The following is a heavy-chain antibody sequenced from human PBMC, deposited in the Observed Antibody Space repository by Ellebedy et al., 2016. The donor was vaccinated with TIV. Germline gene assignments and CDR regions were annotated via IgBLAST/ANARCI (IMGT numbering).Heavy chain of an antibody. CDR2: ISSSGSTI. V-gene: IGHV3-11*01. D-gene: IGHD6-13*01. J-gene: IGHJ4*02. CDR1: GFTFSDYY. CDR3: ARDKYSGSSWIDY. Sequence: GGSLRLSXAASGFTFSDYYMSWIRQAPGKGLEWVSYISSSGSTIYYADSVKGRFTISRDNAKNSLYLQMNGLRAEDTAVYYCARDKYSGSSWIDYWGQGTLVTVSS.